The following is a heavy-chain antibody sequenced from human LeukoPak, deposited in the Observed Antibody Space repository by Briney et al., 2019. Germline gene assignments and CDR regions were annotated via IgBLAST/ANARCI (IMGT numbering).Heavy chain of an antibody. CDR3: VRDPDALDY. CDR1: GFTFSSYA. Sequence: SGGSLRLSCAASGFTFSSYAMTWVRQAPGKGLEWVSYIRSSGATIYYADSVRGRFTISRDNAKNSVYLQMNSLRDEDTAVYYCVRDPDALDYWGQGTLVTVSS. V-gene: IGHV3-48*02. J-gene: IGHJ4*02. CDR2: IRSSGATI.